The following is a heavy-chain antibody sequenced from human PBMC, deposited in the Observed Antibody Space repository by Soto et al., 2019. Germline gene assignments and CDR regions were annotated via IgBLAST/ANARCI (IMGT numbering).Heavy chain of an antibody. V-gene: IGHV3-33*01. D-gene: IGHD4-17*01. J-gene: IGHJ6*03. CDR3: ARAGGDYGRYYYYYMDV. CDR1: GFTFSSYG. Sequence: QVQLVESGGGVVQPGRSLRLSCAASGFTFSSYGMHWVRQAPGKGLEWVAVIWYDGSNKYYADSVKGRFTISRDNSKNTLYLQMNNLRAEDTAVYYCARAGGDYGRYYYYYMDVWGKGTTVTVSS. CDR2: IWYDGSNK.